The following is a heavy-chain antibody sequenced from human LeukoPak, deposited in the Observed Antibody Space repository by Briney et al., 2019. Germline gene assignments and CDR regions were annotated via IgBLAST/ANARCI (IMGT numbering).Heavy chain of an antibody. CDR1: GFTFSSYA. CDR3: AKDSYSSVLDPFDY. V-gene: IGHV3-23*01. D-gene: IGHD6-19*01. Sequence: PGRSLRLSCAASGFTFSSYAMHWVRQAPGKGLEWVSAISGSGGSTYYADSVKGRFTISRDNSKNTLYLQMNSLRAEDTAVYYCAKDSYSSVLDPFDYWGQGTLVTVSS. J-gene: IGHJ4*02. CDR2: ISGSGGST.